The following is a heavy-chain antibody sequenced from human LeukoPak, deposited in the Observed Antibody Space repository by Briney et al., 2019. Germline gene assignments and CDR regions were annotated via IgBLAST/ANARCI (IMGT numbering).Heavy chain of an antibody. V-gene: IGHV4-59*01. CDR1: GGSISSYY. CDR3: ARVQVPYCSSISCSETYWFDP. CDR2: IYYSGSA. D-gene: IGHD2-2*01. J-gene: IGHJ5*02. Sequence: SSETLSLTCTVSGGSISSYYWSWIRQPPGKGLEGIGYIYYSGSANYNPSLKSRVTISVDTSKNHFSLKLSSVTAADTAVYHCARVQVPYCSSISCSETYWFDPWGQGTLVAVSS.